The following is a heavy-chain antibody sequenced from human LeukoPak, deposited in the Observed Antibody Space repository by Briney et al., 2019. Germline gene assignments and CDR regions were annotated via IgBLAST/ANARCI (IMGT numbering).Heavy chain of an antibody. D-gene: IGHD3-16*01. CDR2: IHHSGYT. CDR3: ARRGSDY. Sequence: PSETLSLTRVVSGDAISSGNYWGWIRQPPEKGLEWIGNIHHSGYTNYNPSLKSRVTISVDTSKNQFSLRLNSVTAADTAVYYCARRGSDYWGQGTLVTVSS. V-gene: IGHV4-38-2*01. J-gene: IGHJ4*02. CDR1: GDAISSGNY.